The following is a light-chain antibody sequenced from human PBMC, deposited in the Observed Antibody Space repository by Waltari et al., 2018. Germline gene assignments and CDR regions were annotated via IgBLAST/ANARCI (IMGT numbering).Light chain of an antibody. Sequence: EIVMTQSPATLSVSPGARATLSCRASQSGSSNLAWYQHKPGQAPRLLTPGASTSATGIPARFSGSGSGTEFTLTIRSLQSEDFAVYYCQQYNNWYTFGQGTKLEIK. CDR1: QSGSSN. CDR3: QQYNNWYT. J-gene: IGKJ2*01. CDR2: GAS. V-gene: IGKV3-15*01.